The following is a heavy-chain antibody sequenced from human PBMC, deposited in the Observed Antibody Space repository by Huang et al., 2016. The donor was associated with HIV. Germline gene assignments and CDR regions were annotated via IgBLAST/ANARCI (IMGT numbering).Heavy chain of an antibody. V-gene: IGHV3-30*18. D-gene: IGHD1-26*01. CDR1: GFSFSTYG. Sequence: VQLVESGGGVVQPGRSLRLDCAASGFSFSTYGLQRVRQAPGKGLEWVAVISYDGRNKYYAHSVKGRFTISRDTSENKVYLQMNSLRHEDTAVYYCAKDGADEEWDIDYWGQGTLVTVSS. J-gene: IGHJ4*02. CDR3: AKDGADEEWDIDY. CDR2: ISYDGRNK.